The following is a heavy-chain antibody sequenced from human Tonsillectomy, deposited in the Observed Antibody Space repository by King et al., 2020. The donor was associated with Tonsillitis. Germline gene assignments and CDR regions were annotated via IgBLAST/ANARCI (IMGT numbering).Heavy chain of an antibody. CDR2: IIPTFGTT. Sequence: VQLVESGAEVKKPGSSVKVSCKASGGIFRSYGISWVRQAPGQGLEWVGGIIPTFGTTNYAQKFQGRVTITTDESTTAAYMELPGLTFEDTAVYYCATNPLGYCSGGVCYSFDFWGQGTLVTVSS. V-gene: IGHV1-69*01. CDR1: GGIFRSYG. J-gene: IGHJ4*02. CDR3: ATNPLGYCSGGVCYSFDF. D-gene: IGHD2-8*02.